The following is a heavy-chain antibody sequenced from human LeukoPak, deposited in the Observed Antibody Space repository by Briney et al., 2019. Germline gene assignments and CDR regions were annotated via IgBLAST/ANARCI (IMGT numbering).Heavy chain of an antibody. CDR1: GGSFSGYY. J-gene: IGHJ5*02. CDR2: INHSGST. D-gene: IGHD3-10*01. V-gene: IGHV4-34*01. CDR3: ARERLAMVRGVIPKEAWGWFDP. Sequence: NTSETLSLTYAVYGGSFSGYYWSWIRQPPGKGLEWIGEINHSGSTNYNPSLKSRVTISVDTSKNQFSLKLSSVTAADTAVYYCARERLAMVRGVIPKEAWGWFDPWGRGTLVTVSS.